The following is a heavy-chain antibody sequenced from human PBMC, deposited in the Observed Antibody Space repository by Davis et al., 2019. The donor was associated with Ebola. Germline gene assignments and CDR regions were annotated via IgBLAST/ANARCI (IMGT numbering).Heavy chain of an antibody. Sequence: GGSLRLPCAAPGFTFTSYAMSWVRQPPGKGLEWVSGISGSGGSTYYADSVKGRFTISRDNSKNTLYLQMNSLRAEDTAVYYCARDGPKYDIDLWGQGTQVTVSS. CDR3: ARDGPKYDIDL. V-gene: IGHV3-23*01. D-gene: IGHD3-22*01. CDR2: ISGSGGST. J-gene: IGHJ5*02. CDR1: GFTFTSYA.